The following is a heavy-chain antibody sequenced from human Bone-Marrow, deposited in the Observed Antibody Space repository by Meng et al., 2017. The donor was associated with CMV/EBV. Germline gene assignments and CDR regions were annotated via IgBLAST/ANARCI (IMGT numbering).Heavy chain of an antibody. CDR1: GGSSSSGDYY. Sequence: SGGSSSSGDYYWSWIRQPPGKGLEWIGYIYYSGSTYSNPSLKSRVTISVDTSKNQFSLKLSSVTAADTAVYYCAREDRWYYYYGMDVWGQGTTVTVSS. J-gene: IGHJ6*02. V-gene: IGHV4-30-4*08. CDR2: IYYSGST. CDR3: AREDRWYYYYGMDV. D-gene: IGHD2-15*01.